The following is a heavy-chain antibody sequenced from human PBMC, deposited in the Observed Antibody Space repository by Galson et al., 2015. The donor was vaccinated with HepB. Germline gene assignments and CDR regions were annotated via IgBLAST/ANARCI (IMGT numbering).Heavy chain of an antibody. V-gene: IGHV1-3*01. Sequence: SVKVSCKASGYTFTSYAMRWVRQAPGQRLEWMGWTNAGNGNTKYSQKFQGRVTITRDTSASTAYMELSSLRSEDTAVYYCARDSSLPHNGDGGNSDWYFDLWGRGTLVTVSS. J-gene: IGHJ2*01. CDR3: ARDSSLPHNGDGGNSDWYFDL. CDR1: GYTFTSYA. CDR2: TNAGNGNT. D-gene: IGHD4-23*01.